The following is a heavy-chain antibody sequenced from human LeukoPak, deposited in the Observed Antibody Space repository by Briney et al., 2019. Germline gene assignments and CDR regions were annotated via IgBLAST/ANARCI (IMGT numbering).Heavy chain of an antibody. CDR1: GGSFSGYY. CDR2: INHSGST. Sequence: SETLSLTCAVYGGSFSGYYWSWIRQPPGKGLEWIGEINHSGSTNYNPSLKSRVTISVDTSKNQFSLKLSSVTAADTAVYYCARSGEGFFDPWGQGTLVTVSS. J-gene: IGHJ5*02. D-gene: IGHD4-17*01. V-gene: IGHV4-34*01. CDR3: ARSGEGFFDP.